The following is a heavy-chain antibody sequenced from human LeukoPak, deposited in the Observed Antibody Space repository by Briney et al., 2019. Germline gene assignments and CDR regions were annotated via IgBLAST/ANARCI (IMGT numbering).Heavy chain of an antibody. J-gene: IGHJ4*02. V-gene: IGHV1-2*02. CDR1: GYTFTGYY. CDR3: ARERKTSRDGYNSFDY. Sequence: GASVKVSCKASGYTFTGYYMHGVRQAPGQGLEGMGWVNPNSGGTNYAQKFQGRVTMTRDTSSSTAYMELSRLRSDDTAVYYFARERKTSRDGYNSFDYWGQGTLGTVSS. CDR2: VNPNSGGT. D-gene: IGHD5-24*01.